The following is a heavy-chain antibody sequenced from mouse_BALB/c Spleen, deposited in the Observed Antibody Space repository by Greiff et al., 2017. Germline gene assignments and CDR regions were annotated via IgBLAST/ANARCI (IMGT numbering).Heavy chain of an antibody. CDR1: GYSITSGYY. J-gene: IGHJ2*01. V-gene: IGHV3-6*02. CDR3: ARLILNFDY. Sequence: EVQRVESGPGLVKPSQSLSLTCSVTGYSITSGYYWNWIRQFPGNKLEWMGYISYDGSNNYNPSLKNRISITRDTSKNQFFLKLNSVTTEDTATYYCARLILNFDYWGQGTTLTVSS. CDR2: ISYDGSN.